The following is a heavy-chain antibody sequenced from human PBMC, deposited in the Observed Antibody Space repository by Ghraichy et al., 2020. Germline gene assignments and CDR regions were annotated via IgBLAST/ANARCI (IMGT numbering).Heavy chain of an antibody. V-gene: IGHV4-4*07. D-gene: IGHD1-26*01. Sequence: SETLSLTCTVSGGSISSYYWSWIRQPAGKGLEWIGRIYTSGSTNYNPSLKSRVTMSVDTSKNQFSLKLSSVTAADTAVYYCARDGWELLGRTGWFDPWGQGTLVTVSS. CDR1: GGSISSYY. CDR2: IYTSGST. J-gene: IGHJ5*02. CDR3: ARDGWELLGRTGWFDP.